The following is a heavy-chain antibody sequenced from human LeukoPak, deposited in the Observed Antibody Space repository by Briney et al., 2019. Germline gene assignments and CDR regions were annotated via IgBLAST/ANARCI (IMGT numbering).Heavy chain of an antibody. CDR3: ARGGDGYNWGLFDT. Sequence: PGRSLRLSCAASGFTFSSYAMHWVRQAPGQGLEWVSVIYSGGSTYYADSVKGRFTISRDNSKNTLYLQMNSLRAEDTAVYYCARGGDGYNWGLFDTWGQGTMVTVSS. CDR2: IYSGGST. CDR1: GFTFSSYA. J-gene: IGHJ3*02. D-gene: IGHD5-24*01. V-gene: IGHV3-53*01.